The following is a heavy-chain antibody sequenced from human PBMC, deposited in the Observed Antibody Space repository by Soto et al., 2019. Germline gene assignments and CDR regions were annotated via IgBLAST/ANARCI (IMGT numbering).Heavy chain of an antibody. Sequence: EVQLVESGGGLVQPGRSLRLSCAASGFTFGDYGMFWVRQAPGKGLEWVSGISWNSVTIGYADSVKGRFSISRDNAKNSLYLQMNSLRVEDTAVYYCAKSPGGNANGMDVWGQGTTVTVSS. CDR2: ISWNSVTI. CDR1: GFTFGDYG. CDR3: AKSPGGNANGMDV. J-gene: IGHJ6*02. V-gene: IGHV3-9*01. D-gene: IGHD2-8*01.